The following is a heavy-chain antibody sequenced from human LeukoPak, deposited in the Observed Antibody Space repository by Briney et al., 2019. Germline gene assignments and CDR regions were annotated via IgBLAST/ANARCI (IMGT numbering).Heavy chain of an antibody. V-gene: IGHV4-59*01. Sequence: PSETLSLTCTVSGGSISSYYWSWIRQPPGKGLEWIGYIYYSGSTNYNPSLKSRVTISVDTSKNQFSLKLSSVTAADTAVYYCAKGGGSSWKYWGQGTLVTVSS. CDR3: AKGGGSSWKY. CDR1: GGSISSYY. J-gene: IGHJ4*02. D-gene: IGHD6-13*01. CDR2: IYYSGST.